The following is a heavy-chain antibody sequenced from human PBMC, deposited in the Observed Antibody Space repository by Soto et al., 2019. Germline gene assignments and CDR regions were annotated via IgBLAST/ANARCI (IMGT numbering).Heavy chain of an antibody. CDR1: GGTFSSYT. Sequence: ASVKVSCKASGGTFSSYTISWVRQAPGQGLEWMGRIGGYKGNTNYAQKLQGRVTLTTDTSTSTAYMELRSLRSDDTAVYYCAPHTLDTGMPSGYWGQGTLVTVSS. D-gene: IGHD5-18*01. V-gene: IGHV1-18*01. CDR3: APHTLDTGMPSGY. CDR2: IGGYKGNT. J-gene: IGHJ4*02.